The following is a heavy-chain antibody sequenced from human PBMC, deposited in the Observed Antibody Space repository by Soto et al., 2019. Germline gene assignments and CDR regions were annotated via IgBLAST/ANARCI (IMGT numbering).Heavy chain of an antibody. V-gene: IGHV3-23*01. Sequence: GGSLRLSCAASGFTFSSYAMSWVRQAPGKGLEWVSAISGSGGSTYYADSVKGRFPISRDNSKNTLYLQMNSLRAEDTAVYYCAKVIGPHGGWGVEYYFDYWGQGTLVTVSS. D-gene: IGHD3-16*01. CDR1: GFTFSSYA. J-gene: IGHJ4*02. CDR3: AKVIGPHGGWGVEYYFDY. CDR2: ISGSGGST.